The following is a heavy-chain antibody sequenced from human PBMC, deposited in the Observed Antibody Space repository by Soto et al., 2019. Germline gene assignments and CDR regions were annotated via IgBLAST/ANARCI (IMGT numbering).Heavy chain of an antibody. CDR1: GYTFTSYY. CDR3: ARDLVTVAGPYYYYGMDV. D-gene: IGHD6-19*01. V-gene: IGHV1-46*01. CDR2: INPSGGST. Sequence: ASVKVSCKASGYTFTSYYMHWVRQAPGQGLEWMGKINPSGGSTSYAQKFQGRVTMTRDTSTSTVYMELSSLRSEDTAVYYCARDLVTVAGPYYYYGMDVWGQGTTVTVSS. J-gene: IGHJ6*02.